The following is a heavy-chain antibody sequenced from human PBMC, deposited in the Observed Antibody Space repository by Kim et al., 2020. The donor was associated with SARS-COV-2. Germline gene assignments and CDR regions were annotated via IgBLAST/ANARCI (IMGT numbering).Heavy chain of an antibody. CDR2: ISSGGDQI. CDR3: AKVVREQSNVY. V-gene: IGHV3-21*06. CDR1: GFAFQYYT. Sequence: GGSLRLSCAASGFAFQYYTMNWVRQAPGKGLEWVSSISSGGDQIYYADSVRGRFTISRDNAKNSLSLQMNSLRPEDTAIYYCAKVVREQSNVYWGQGLLVTVS. D-gene: IGHD3-10*01. J-gene: IGHJ4*02.